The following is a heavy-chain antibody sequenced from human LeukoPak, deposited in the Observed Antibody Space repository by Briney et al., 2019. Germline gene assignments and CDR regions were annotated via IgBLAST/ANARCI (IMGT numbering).Heavy chain of an antibody. CDR1: GYSFGSFG. J-gene: IGHJ4*02. V-gene: IGHV1-18*01. CDR3: ARGGYYGSGSFPDY. Sequence: ASVKVSCKASGYSFGSFGINWVRQAPGQGLEWMGWISAYNGDTNYAQKLQGRVTMTTDTSTSTAYMDLMSQRSDDTAVYYCARGGYYGSGSFPDYWGQGTLVTVSS. D-gene: IGHD3-10*01. CDR2: ISAYNGDT.